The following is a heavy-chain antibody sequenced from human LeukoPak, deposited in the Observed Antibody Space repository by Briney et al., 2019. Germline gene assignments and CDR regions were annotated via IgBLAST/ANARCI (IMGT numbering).Heavy chain of an antibody. D-gene: IGHD6-19*01. Sequence: PSETLSLTCTVSGYSISNGYYWDWIRQPPGRGLEWIGNIYRSGSTSYNPSLKSRVTISVDTSKNQFSLKVNSVTAADTADYYCARRHSSGWFYYWGQGTLVTVSS. CDR3: ARRHSSGWFYY. CDR1: GYSISNGYY. V-gene: IGHV4-38-2*02. CDR2: IYRSGST. J-gene: IGHJ4*02.